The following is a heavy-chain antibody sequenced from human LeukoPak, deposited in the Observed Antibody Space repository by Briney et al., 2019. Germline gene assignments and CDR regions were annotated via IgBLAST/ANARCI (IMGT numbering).Heavy chain of an antibody. CDR2: TYSGGST. V-gene: IGHV3-66*01. CDR1: GFTVSSTY. J-gene: IGHJ4*02. Sequence: GGSLRLSCLASGFTVSSTYMSWVRQAPGKGLEWVSVTYSGGSTYYADSVKGRCTISRDNSKNTLYLQMNSLRAEDTAVYYCAKDRSKGGLRLGELSSPFDYWGQGTLVTVSS. CDR3: AKDRSKGGLRLGELSSPFDY. D-gene: IGHD3-16*02.